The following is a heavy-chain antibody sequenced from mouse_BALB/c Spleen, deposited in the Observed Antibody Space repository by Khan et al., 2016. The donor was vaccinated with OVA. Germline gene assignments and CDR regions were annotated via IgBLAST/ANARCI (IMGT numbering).Heavy chain of an antibody. Sequence: EVELVESGGDLVQPGGSRKLSCAASGFTFSSYGMHWVRQAPEKGLEWVAYISGESNTTYYADTVKGRLTISRDNPRNTQFLQMTSLMSEDTAMYYYATSCFYGYYFDYWGRGTTLTVSS. D-gene: IGHD1-1*01. CDR1: GFTFSSYG. V-gene: IGHV5-17*02. CDR3: ATSCFYGYYFDY. CDR2: ISGESNTT. J-gene: IGHJ2*01.